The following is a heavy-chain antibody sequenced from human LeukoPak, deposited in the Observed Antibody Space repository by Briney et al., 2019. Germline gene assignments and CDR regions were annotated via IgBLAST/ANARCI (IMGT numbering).Heavy chain of an antibody. CDR2: ISAYNGNT. CDR3: ARGTAHYYYYYGMDV. D-gene: IGHD1-1*01. Sequence: GASVKVSCKASGYTFTGYGISWVRQAPGQGLEWMGWISAYNGNTNYAQKLQGRVTMTTDASTSTAYMELRSLRSDDTAVYYCARGTAHYYYYYGMDVWGQGTTVTVSS. J-gene: IGHJ6*02. V-gene: IGHV1-18*01. CDR1: GYTFTGYG.